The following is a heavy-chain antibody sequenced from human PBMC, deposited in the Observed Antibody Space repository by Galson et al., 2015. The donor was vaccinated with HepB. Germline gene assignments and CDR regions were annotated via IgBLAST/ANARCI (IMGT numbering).Heavy chain of an antibody. CDR1: GFTFSSYW. CDR3: ARRSLDGDFDY. Sequence: SLRLYCAAYGFTFSSYWMHWVRQAPGKGLVWVSRINSDGSSTSYADSVKGRFTISRDDAKNTLYLQMNSLRAEDTAVYYCARRSLDGDFDYWGQGTLVTVSS. V-gene: IGHV3-74*01. D-gene: IGHD1-26*01. CDR2: INSDGSST. J-gene: IGHJ4*02.